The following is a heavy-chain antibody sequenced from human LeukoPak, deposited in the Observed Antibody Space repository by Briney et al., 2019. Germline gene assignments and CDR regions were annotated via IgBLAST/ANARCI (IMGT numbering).Heavy chain of an antibody. Sequence: GGSLRLSCTASGFTFSSYGMHWVRQAPGKGLEWVSFIQFDGSEKYCADSVRGRFTISRDNSKNTLSLQMNSLRAEDTALYYCAKDVYDCSGGSCPQYYYVMDVWGQGTTVTVSS. J-gene: IGHJ6*02. CDR1: GFTFSSYG. V-gene: IGHV3-30*02. D-gene: IGHD2-15*01. CDR2: IQFDGSEK. CDR3: AKDVYDCSGGSCPQYYYVMDV.